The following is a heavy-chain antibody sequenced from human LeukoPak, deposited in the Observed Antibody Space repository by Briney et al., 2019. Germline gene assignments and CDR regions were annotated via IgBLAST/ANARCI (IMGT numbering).Heavy chain of an antibody. CDR1: GFTFSSYG. J-gene: IGHJ6*03. CDR3: ARDPSQGDYGDYYYMDV. D-gene: IGHD4-17*01. CDR2: ISGSGLTT. V-gene: IGHV3-23*01. Sequence: GGSLRLSCTASGFTFSSYGMSWVRQAPGKGLEWVSGISGSGLTTYYADSVKGRFTISRDNAKNSLYLQMNSLRAEDTAVYYCARDPSQGDYGDYYYMDVWGKGTTVSVSS.